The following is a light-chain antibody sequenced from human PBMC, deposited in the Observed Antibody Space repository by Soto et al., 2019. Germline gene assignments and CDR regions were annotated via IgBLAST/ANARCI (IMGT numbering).Light chain of an antibody. J-gene: IGKJ1*01. CDR3: HQYNSYPRT. CDR1: QGISNY. CDR2: AAS. V-gene: IGKV1-16*02. Sequence: DIQMTQSPSSLSASVGDRVTITYRASQGISNYLARFQQKPGKAPKSLIYAASIWQSGVPSKFSGSGSGTDFTLTISSLQPEDFATYYCHQYNSYPRTFGQGTKVEIK.